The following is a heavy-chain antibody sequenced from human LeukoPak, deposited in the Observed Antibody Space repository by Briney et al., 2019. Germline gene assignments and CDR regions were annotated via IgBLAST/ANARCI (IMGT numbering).Heavy chain of an antibody. J-gene: IGHJ4*02. V-gene: IGHV3-30-3*01. D-gene: IGHD3-16*02. Sequence: GRSLRLSCAASGFTFSSYAMHWVRQAPGKGLEWVVVISYDGSNKYYADSVKGRFTISRNNSKNTLYLQMNSVRAEATAVYYCAKDLDPWVSLPRSLFDFWGQGTLVTVSS. CDR2: ISYDGSNK. CDR1: GFTFSSYA. CDR3: AKDLDPWVSLPRSLFDF.